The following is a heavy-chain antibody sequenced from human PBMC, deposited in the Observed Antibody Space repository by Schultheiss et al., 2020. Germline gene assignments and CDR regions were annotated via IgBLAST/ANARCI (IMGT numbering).Heavy chain of an antibody. CDR2: ISGFNDHT. D-gene: IGHD6-19*01. CDR3: ARGPPSDLTVAATLDY. CDR1: GYTFTNYD. V-gene: IGHV1-18*01. Sequence: ASVKVSCKASGYTFTNYDINWVRQAPGQGLEWMGSISGFNDHTVYVQKLQGRVTMTTDISTRTTFMELRSLRSDDTAVYYCARGPPSDLTVAATLDYWGQGTLVTVSS. J-gene: IGHJ4*02.